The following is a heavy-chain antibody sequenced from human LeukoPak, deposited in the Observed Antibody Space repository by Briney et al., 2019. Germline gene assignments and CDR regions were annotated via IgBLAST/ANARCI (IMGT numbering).Heavy chain of an antibody. Sequence: SETLSLTCTVSGGSISSSSYHWGWIRQPPGKGLEWIGSIYYSGSTYYNPSLKSRVTISVDTSKNQFSLKLSSVTAADTAVYYCARRSGWYGGSFDYWGQGTLVTVSS. D-gene: IGHD6-19*01. CDR1: GGSISSSSYH. J-gene: IGHJ4*02. V-gene: IGHV4-39*01. CDR3: ARRSGWYGGSFDY. CDR2: IYYSGST.